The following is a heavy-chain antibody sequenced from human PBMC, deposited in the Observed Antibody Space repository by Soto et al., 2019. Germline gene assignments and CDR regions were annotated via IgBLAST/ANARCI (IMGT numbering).Heavy chain of an antibody. CDR3: ARERTFGDNKHNYMDV. CDR1: EFTFSRHG. V-gene: IGHV3-33*01. CDR2: IWSDGSNE. J-gene: IGHJ6*03. Sequence: QVQLVESGGGVVQPGRSLRLSCAASEFTFSRHGMHWVRQAPGKGLQWVGVIWSDGSNEVYADSVKGRFIISRDNSKNTLQLQMNSLRAEDTAVYYCARERTFGDNKHNYMDVWGTGITVPVSS. D-gene: IGHD3-10*01.